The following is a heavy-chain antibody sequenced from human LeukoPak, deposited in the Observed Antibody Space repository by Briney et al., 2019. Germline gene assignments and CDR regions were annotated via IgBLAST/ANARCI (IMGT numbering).Heavy chain of an antibody. CDR1: GFTFSSYW. V-gene: IGHV3-7*03. CDR3: AREGGRYYYDSSGFDY. CDR2: IKQDGSEK. Sequence: PGGSLRLSCAASGFTFSSYWMSWVRQAPGKGLEWVANIKQDGSEKYYVDSVKGRFTISRDNAKNSLYLQMNSLRAEDTAVYYCAREGGRYYYDSSGFDYWGQGTLVTVSS. J-gene: IGHJ4*02. D-gene: IGHD3-22*01.